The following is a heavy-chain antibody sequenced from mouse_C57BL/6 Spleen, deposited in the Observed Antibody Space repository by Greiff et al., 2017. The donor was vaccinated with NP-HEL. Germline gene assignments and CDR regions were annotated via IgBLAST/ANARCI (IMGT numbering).Heavy chain of an antibody. CDR1: GYSITSGYY. V-gene: IGHV3-6*01. CDR3: AREGAYYSNYDY. CDR2: ISYDGSN. Sequence: EVQVVESGPGLVKPSQSLSLTCSVTGYSITSGYYWNWIRQFPGNKLEWMGYISYDGSNNYNPSLKNRIFITRDTSKNQFFLKLNSVTTEDTATYYCAREGAYYSNYDYWGQGTTLTVSS. J-gene: IGHJ2*01. D-gene: IGHD2-5*01.